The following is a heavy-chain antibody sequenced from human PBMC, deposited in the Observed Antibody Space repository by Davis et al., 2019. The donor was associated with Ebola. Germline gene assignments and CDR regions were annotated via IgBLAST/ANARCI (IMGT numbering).Heavy chain of an antibody. CDR3: AKEAPGNVRYFDWLLPFDS. CDR2: SSGSGVST. CDR1: GFTFSSYA. V-gene: IGHV3-23*01. D-gene: IGHD3-9*01. J-gene: IGHJ4*02. Sequence: GGSLRLSCVVSGFTFSSYAMSWVRQSPGKGLEWVSVSSGSGVSTYYADSVKGRFTISRDYSTNTLYLQMHSLRADDTAVYYCAKEAPGNVRYFDWLLPFDSWGQGTPVTVSS.